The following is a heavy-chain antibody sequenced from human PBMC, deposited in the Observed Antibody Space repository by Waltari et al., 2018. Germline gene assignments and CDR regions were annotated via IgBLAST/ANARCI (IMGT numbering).Heavy chain of an antibody. CDR2: INPNSGGT. V-gene: IGHV1-2*06. D-gene: IGHD3-3*01. J-gene: IGHJ6*02. CDR1: GYTFTGYY. Sequence: QVQLVQSGAEVKKPGASVKVSCKAAGYTFTGYYMPWVRPAPGQGLEWMGRINPNSGGTNYAQKFQGRVTMTRDTSISTAYMELSRLRSDDTAVYYCARVRGLIGGSYYYGMDVWGQGTTVTVSS. CDR3: ARVRGLIGGSYYYGMDV.